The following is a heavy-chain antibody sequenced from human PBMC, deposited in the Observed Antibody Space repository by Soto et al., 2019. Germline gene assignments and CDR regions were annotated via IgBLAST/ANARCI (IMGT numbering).Heavy chain of an antibody. CDR2: VYPSDSDV. CDR3: TMGATSPFDH. J-gene: IGHJ4*02. D-gene: IGHD3-16*01. CDR1: GYRFTSSW. Sequence: LGESLNISCQGSGYRFTSSWIGWVRQMPGKGLEWLGNVYPSDSDVRYSPSFEGRVTISADNSINTAYLHLLNLKASDTAIYYCTMGATSPFDHWGQGPRVAVSS. V-gene: IGHV5-51*01.